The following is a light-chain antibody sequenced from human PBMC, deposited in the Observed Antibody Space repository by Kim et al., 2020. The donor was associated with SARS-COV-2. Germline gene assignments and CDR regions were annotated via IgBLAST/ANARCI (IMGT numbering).Light chain of an antibody. CDR3: QSYDSSNQV. CDR2: EDD. J-gene: IGLJ2*01. CDR1: SGRIDSYY. V-gene: IGLV6-57*01. Sequence: NFMLTQPHSVSESSGKTVTISCTRSSGRIDSYYVQWYQQRPGSSPTTLIYEDDHRPSGVPDRFSVSIDLSSNSASLTISVLKSEDEADYYCQSYDSSNQVFGRGTKLTVL.